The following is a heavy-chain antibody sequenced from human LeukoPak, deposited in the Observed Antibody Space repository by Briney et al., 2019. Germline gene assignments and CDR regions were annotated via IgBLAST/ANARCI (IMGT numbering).Heavy chain of an antibody. V-gene: IGHV4-59*01. CDR3: ARGVSSGSDL. J-gene: IGHJ2*01. CDR2: IYYSGST. D-gene: IGHD6-19*01. Sequence: PSEPLSLTCTVSGSISNYHWSWIRQPPGKGLEWIGYIYYSGSTNYNPSLKSRVTISVDTSKSQFSLKLTSVTAADTAVYYCARGVSSGSDLWGRGTLVTVSS. CDR1: GSISNYH.